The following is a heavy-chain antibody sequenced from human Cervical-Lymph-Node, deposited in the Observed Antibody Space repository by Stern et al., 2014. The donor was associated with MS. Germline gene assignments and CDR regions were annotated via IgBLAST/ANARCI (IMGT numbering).Heavy chain of an antibody. CDR1: GYSFSRYA. CDR2: INTNTGKP. J-gene: IGHJ3*02. D-gene: IGHD3-9*01. CDR3: VRALRDSDRHIAFDI. Sequence: QLVQSGSELKKPGASVTVSCKASGYSFSRYALNWVRQAPGQRLEWMGWINTNTGKPTYVQGFTGRFVFSLDTSVSTAYLQITSVRADDTAMYYCVRALRDSDRHIAFDIWGQGTLVTVSS. V-gene: IGHV7-4-1*02.